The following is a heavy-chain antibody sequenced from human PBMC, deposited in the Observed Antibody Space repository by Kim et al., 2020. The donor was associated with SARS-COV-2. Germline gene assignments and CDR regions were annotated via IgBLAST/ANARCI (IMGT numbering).Heavy chain of an antibody. J-gene: IGHJ5*02. V-gene: IGHV4-34*01. CDR1: GGSFSGYY. CDR3: ARKQQLGNNWFDP. CDR2: INHSGST. Sequence: SETLSLTCAVYGGSFSGYYWSWIRQPPGKGLEWIGEINHSGSTNYNPSLKSRVTISVDTSKNQFSLKLSSVTAADTAVYYCARKQQLGNNWFDPWGQGTLVTVSS. D-gene: IGHD6-13*01.